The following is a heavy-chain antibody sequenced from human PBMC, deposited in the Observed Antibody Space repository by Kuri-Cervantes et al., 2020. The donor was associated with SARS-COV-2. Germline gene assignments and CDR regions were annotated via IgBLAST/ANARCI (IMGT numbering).Heavy chain of an antibody. D-gene: IGHD2-15*01. CDR3: ARVTGYSVSVPDY. J-gene: IGHJ4*02. Sequence: ASVKVSCKASGYTCTSYGISWVRQAPGQGLEWMGWISAYNGTTNYAQKLQGRVTMTTDTSTSTAYTELRSLRSDDTAVYYGARVTGYSVSVPDYWGQGTLVTVSS. V-gene: IGHV1-18*04. CDR1: GYTCTSYG. CDR2: ISAYNGTT.